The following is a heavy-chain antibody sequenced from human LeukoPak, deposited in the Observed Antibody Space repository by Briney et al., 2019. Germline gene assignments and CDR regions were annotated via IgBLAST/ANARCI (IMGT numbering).Heavy chain of an antibody. CDR1: GFTFSSYW. CDR2: IRQDGSEK. J-gene: IGHJ3*02. V-gene: IGHV3-7*01. CDR3: ARAGYPPDYDALDI. Sequence: GGSLRLSCAASGFTFSSYWMSWVRQAPGKGLEWVANIRQDGSEKYYVDSVKGRFTISRDNAKNSLYLQMNSLRAEDTAVYYCARAGYPPDYDALDIWGQGTMVTVSS. D-gene: IGHD3-16*02.